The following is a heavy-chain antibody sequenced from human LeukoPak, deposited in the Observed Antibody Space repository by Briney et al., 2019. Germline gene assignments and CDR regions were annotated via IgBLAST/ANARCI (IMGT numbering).Heavy chain of an antibody. Sequence: PSETLSLTCTVSGGSISSGGYYWSWIRQPPGKGLEWIGEINHSGSTNYNPSLKSRVTISVDTSKNQFSLKLSSVTAADTAVYYCARGFRPDRAFDIWGQGTMVTVSS. CDR2: INHSGST. CDR1: GGSISSGGYY. J-gene: IGHJ3*02. V-gene: IGHV4-39*07. CDR3: ARGFRPDRAFDI.